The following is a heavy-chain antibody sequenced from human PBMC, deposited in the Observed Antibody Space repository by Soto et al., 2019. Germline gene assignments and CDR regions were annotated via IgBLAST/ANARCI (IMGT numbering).Heavy chain of an antibody. CDR1: GFSFDDYA. D-gene: IGHD2-21*02. Sequence: EVQVVESGGGLVQPGRSLRLSCAASGFSFDDYAMHWVRQAPGKGLEWISGITWNSGSIEYADSLKGRFTISRDNAKNSLYLQMNSLRVADTALYYCAKEALQLVTPGSYYFYFMDVWGKGTTVTVSS. CDR2: ITWNSGSI. V-gene: IGHV3-9*01. CDR3: AKEALQLVTPGSYYFYFMDV. J-gene: IGHJ6*03.